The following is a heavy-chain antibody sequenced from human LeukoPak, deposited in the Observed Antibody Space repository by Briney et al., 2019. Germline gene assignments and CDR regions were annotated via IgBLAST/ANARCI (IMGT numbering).Heavy chain of an antibody. CDR1: GFTFSSYA. D-gene: IGHD4-23*01. CDR2: ISYDGSNK. J-gene: IGHJ6*02. CDR3: ARAEGNTGWYYYYGMDV. V-gene: IGHV3-30-3*01. Sequence: GRSLRLSCAASGFTFSSYAMHWVRQAPGKGLERVAVISYDGSNKYYADSVKGRFTISRDNSKNTLYLQMNSLRAEDTAVYYCARAEGNTGWYYYYGMDVWGQGTTVTVSS.